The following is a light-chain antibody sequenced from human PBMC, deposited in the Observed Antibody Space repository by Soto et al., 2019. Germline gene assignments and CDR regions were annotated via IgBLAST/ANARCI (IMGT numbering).Light chain of an antibody. J-gene: IGKJ2*01. V-gene: IGKV2-28*01. CDR3: MQALQTPYT. CDR2: LGS. CDR1: QRLLHSNGNTF. Sequence: EIVITHSPPSLTVTPGEPASISCRSSQRLLHSNGNTFLDWYLQKPGQSPQLLIYLGSNRASGVPDGVSGSEAGTDFTLKISRVEAEDVGVYYCMQALQTPYTFGQGTKVDIK.